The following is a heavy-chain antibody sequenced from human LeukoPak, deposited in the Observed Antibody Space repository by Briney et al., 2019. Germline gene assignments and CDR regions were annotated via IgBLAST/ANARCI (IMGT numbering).Heavy chain of an antibody. J-gene: IGHJ4*02. D-gene: IGHD3-9*01. CDR3: ATLSKGRYFDYSFDS. V-gene: IGHV4-39*01. CDR1: GDSVSSTTYY. CDR2: IYYTRST. Sequence: PSETLSLTCTVSGDSVSSTTYYWGWIRQPPGKGLEWMANIYYTRSTYSSPSLKSPVSMSVDTSTNQSSLQLSSLPAADTAVYFCATLSKGRYFDYSFDSWGQGTLVTVSS.